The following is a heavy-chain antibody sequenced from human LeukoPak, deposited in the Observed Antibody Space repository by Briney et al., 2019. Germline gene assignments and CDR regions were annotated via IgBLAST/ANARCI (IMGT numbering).Heavy chain of an antibody. CDR3: AKDRRMMSSQYGMDV. Sequence: GGSLRLSCAASGFTFSTFAMSWVRQAPGKGLEWVSVISGSGGGTYYPDSVKGRFTISRDNSKNTVYLQMNSLRVEDTAVYYCAKDRRMMSSQYGMDVWGQGTTVTVSS. CDR2: ISGSGGGT. J-gene: IGHJ6*02. V-gene: IGHV3-23*01. CDR1: GFTFSTFA. D-gene: IGHD6-6*01.